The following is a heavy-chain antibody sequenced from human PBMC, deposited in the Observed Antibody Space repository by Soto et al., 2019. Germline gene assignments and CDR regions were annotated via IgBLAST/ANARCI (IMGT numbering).Heavy chain of an antibody. V-gene: IGHV4-59*08. J-gene: IGHJ4*02. CDR1: GGSISSYY. Sequence: SETLSLTCTVSGGSISSYYWSWIRQPPGKGLEWIGYIYYSGSTNYNPSLKSRVTISVDTSKNQFSLKLSSVTAADTAVYYCARLGSWESSSYFDYWGQGTLVTVSS. D-gene: IGHD6-13*01. CDR3: ARLGSWESSSYFDY. CDR2: IYYSGST.